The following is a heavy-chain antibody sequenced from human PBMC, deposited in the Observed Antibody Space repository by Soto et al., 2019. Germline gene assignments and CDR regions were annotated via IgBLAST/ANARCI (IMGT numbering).Heavy chain of an antibody. D-gene: IGHD6-6*01. J-gene: IGHJ3*02. V-gene: IGHV1-69*01. CDR2: IIPIFGTA. CDR3: ARDLSSIAARSWAFDI. CDR1: GGTFSSYA. Sequence: QVQLVQSGAEVKKPGSSVKVSCKASGGTFSSYAISWVRQAPGQGLEWMGGIIPIFGTANYAQKFQGRVTITADESTSTAYMELSSLRSEDTAVYYCARDLSSIAARSWAFDIWGQGTMVTVSS.